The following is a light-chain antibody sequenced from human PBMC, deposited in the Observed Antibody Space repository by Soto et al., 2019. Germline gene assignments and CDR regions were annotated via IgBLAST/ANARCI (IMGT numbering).Light chain of an antibody. CDR2: AGS. CDR1: QSFGNY. CDR3: QQSYTTPYT. Sequence: DIQMPQSPSSLSAFVGDRVTITCRASQSFGNYLNWYQQKPETAPKLLIYAGSSLQTGVPSRFSGSGSGTVFTLTITRLQPEDFATYYCQQSYTTPYTFCQGTKLEI. J-gene: IGKJ2*01. V-gene: IGKV1-39*01.